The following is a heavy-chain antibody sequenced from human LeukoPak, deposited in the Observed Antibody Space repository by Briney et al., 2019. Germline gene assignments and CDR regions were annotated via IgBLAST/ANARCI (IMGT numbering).Heavy chain of an antibody. CDR3: ARNLYYYDSSGYYYY. D-gene: IGHD3-22*01. CDR2: IWYDGSNK. CDR1: GFTFSSYG. Sequence: GGSLRLSCAASGFTFSSYGIHWVRQAPGRGLEWVAVIWYDGSNKDYADSVKGRFTISRDNSKNTLYLQMSSLRAEDTAVYYCARNLYYYDSSGYYYYWGQGTLVTVSS. V-gene: IGHV3-33*01. J-gene: IGHJ4*02.